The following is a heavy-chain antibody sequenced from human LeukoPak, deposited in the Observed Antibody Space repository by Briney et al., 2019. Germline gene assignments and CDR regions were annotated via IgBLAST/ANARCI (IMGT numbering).Heavy chain of an antibody. CDR3: TRDHVGATVEFDS. D-gene: IGHD1-26*01. CDR1: GFTFSSYE. CDR2: ISNTRDYM. J-gene: IGHJ4*02. Sequence: GGSLRLSCAASGFTFSSYEMNWVRQAPGKGLAWVSSISNTRDYMFYAESVKGRFTISRDNAKNSLYLQMDSLRAEDTAVYYCTRDHVGATVEFDSWGQGTLVTVSS. V-gene: IGHV3-21*01.